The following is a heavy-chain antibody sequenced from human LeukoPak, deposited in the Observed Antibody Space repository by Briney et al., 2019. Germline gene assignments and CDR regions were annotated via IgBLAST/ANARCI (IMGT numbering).Heavy chain of an antibody. J-gene: IGHJ6*03. CDR3: ARGRLLWFGESTTNYYYYMDV. CDR1: GGTSSSYA. D-gene: IGHD3-10*01. V-gene: IGHV1-69*05. CDR2: IIPIFGTA. Sequence: APVKVSCKASGGTSSSYAISWVRQAPGQGLEWMGGIIPIFGTANYAQKFQGRVTITTDESTSTAYMELSSLRSEDTAVYYCARGRLLWFGESTTNYYYYMDVWGKGTTVTVSS.